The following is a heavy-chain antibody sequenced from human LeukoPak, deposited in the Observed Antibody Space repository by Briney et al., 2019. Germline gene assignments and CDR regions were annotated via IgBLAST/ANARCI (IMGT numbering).Heavy chain of an antibody. CDR2: ISGSGGST. D-gene: IGHD6-6*01. CDR3: AKSSSVHSYYFDY. V-gene: IGHV3-23*01. CDR1: GFTFSSYG. Sequence: PGGSLRLSCAASGFTFSSYGMHWVRQAPGKGLEWVSAISGSGGSTYYADSVKGRFTISRDNSKNTLYLQMNSLRAEDTAVYYCAKSSSVHSYYFDYRGQGTLVTVSS. J-gene: IGHJ4*02.